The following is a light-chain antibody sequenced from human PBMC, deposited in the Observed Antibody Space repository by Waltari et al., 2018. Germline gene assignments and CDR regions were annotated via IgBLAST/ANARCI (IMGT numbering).Light chain of an antibody. CDR1: RYTNNY. Sequence: DIQMTQSPSSLSASVGDRVTITCQASRYTNNYLNWYQQKPGKAPKLLIYDASTLETGVPSRFSGSGSGTDFVFTISRLQPEDIATYYCQHYDGVPPWTFGQGTRVDFK. CDR2: DAS. V-gene: IGKV1-33*01. J-gene: IGKJ1*01. CDR3: QHYDGVPPWT.